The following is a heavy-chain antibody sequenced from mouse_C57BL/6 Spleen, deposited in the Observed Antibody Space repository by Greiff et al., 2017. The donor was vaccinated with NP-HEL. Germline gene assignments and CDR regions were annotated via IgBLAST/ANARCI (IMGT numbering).Heavy chain of an antibody. J-gene: IGHJ2*01. CDR1: GYTFTSYW. V-gene: IGHV1-69*01. Sequence: VQLQQPGAELVMPGASVKLSCKASGYTFTSYWMHWVKQRPGQGLEWIGVIDPSDSYTNYNQKFKGKSTLTVDKSSSTAYMQLSSLTSEDSAVYYCARHSDYWGQGTTLTVSS. CDR3: ARHSDY. CDR2: IDPSDSYT.